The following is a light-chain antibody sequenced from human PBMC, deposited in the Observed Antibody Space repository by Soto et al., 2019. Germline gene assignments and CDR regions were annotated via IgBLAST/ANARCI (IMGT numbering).Light chain of an antibody. CDR1: QSVSSN. CDR3: QQYNNWLPVT. CDR2: GAS. J-gene: IGKJ4*01. V-gene: IGKV3-15*01. Sequence: EIVMTQSPATLSVSPGERATLSCRASQSVSSNLAWYQQKPGQAPRLLIYGASTRATGIPARFSGSGSGTEFTLTISSLQSEEFAVYYCQQYNNWLPVTFGVRTKVEIK.